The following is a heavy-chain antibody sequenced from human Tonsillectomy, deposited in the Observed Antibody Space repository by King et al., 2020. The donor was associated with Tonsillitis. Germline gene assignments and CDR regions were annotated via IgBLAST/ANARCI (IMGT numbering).Heavy chain of an antibody. D-gene: IGHD2-21*01. CDR3: ARDIGAHIQYYSYYYGLDV. J-gene: IGHJ6*02. CDR2: ISAYNGNT. V-gene: IGHV1-18*01. Sequence: VQLVESGAEVKKPGASVKVSCKASGYTFTNYDISWVRQAPGQGLEWMGWISAYNGNTNYAQKLQGRVTMTTDTCTSTAYMELRSLRSDDTAVYYCARDIGAHIQYYSYYYGLDVWGQGTTVTVSS. CDR1: GYTFTNYD.